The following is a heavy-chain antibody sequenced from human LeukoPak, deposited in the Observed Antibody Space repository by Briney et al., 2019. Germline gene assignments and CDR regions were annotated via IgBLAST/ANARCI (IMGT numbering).Heavy chain of an antibody. CDR2: IYYSGST. CDR1: GSSISSYY. Sequence: SETLSLTCTVSGSSISSYYWSWIRQPPGKGLEWIGYIYYSGSTNYNPSLKSRVTISVDTSKNQFSLKLSSVTAADTAVYYCARTRYFDWLFRFDYWGQGTLVTVSS. V-gene: IGHV4-59*01. D-gene: IGHD3-9*01. J-gene: IGHJ4*02. CDR3: ARTRYFDWLFRFDY.